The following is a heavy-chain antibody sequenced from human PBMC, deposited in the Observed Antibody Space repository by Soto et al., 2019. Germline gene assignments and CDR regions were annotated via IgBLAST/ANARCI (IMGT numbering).Heavy chain of an antibody. CDR3: ARGGDTATPVFYNSGSYYNWFDP. V-gene: IGHV1-46*03. J-gene: IGHJ5*02. CDR1: GYTFTSYY. Sequence: QVQLVQSGAEVKKPGASVKVSCKASGYTFTSYYMHWVRQAPGQGLEWMGIINPSGGSTSYAQKFQGRVTMTRDTSTSTVYMELSSLRSEDTAVYYCARGGDTATPVFYNSGSYYNWFDPWGQGTLVTVSS. D-gene: IGHD1-26*01. CDR2: INPSGGST.